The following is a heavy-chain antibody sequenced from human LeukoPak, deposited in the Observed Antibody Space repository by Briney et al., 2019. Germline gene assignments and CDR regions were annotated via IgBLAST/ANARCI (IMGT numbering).Heavy chain of an antibody. D-gene: IGHD2-15*01. J-gene: IGHJ4*02. CDR2: ISAYNGNT. V-gene: IGHV1-18*01. Sequence: GASVKVSCKASGYTFTSYGISWVRQAPGQGLEWMGWISAYNGNTNYAQKLQGRVTMTTDTSTSTAYMELRSLRSDDTAVHYCARNNHYCSGGSCYYYWGQGTLVTVSS. CDR1: GYTFTSYG. CDR3: ARNNHYCSGGSCYYY.